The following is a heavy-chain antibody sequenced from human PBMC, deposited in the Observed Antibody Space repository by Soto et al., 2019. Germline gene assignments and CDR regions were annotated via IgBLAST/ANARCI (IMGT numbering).Heavy chain of an antibody. CDR1: GFTFSSYG. D-gene: IGHD2-2*01. V-gene: IGHV3-33*01. CDR2: IWYDGSNK. J-gene: IGHJ6*02. CDR3: ARDLGCSSTSCLLDYYYGMGV. Sequence: QVQLVESGGGVVQPGRSLRLSCAASGFTFSSYGMHWVRQAPGKGLEWVAIIWYDGSNKYYADSVKGRFTISRDDSKNTLYLQMNSLRGEDTAVYYCARDLGCSSTSCLLDYYYGMGVWGQGTTVTVSS.